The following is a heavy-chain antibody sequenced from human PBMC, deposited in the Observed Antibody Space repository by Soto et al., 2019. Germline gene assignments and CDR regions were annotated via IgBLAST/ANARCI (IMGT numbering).Heavy chain of an antibody. V-gene: IGHV1-18*04. CDR1: GYSFTTHG. CDR3: ARDPPFSGLLRGTSLMDV. J-gene: IGHJ6*02. Sequence: QVQLVQSEAEVRMPGASVKVSCKASGYSFTTHGISWVRRAPGHGLEWMGWISAYNGDTHYVQRFQGRVTMTTDTSTSTGNMDLRSLTSDQTAVYYCARDPPFSGLLRGTSLMDVWGQGTTVTVSS. D-gene: IGHD4-17*01. CDR2: ISAYNGDT.